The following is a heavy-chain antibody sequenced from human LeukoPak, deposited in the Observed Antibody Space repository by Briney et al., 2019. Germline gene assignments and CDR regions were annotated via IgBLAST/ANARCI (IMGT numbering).Heavy chain of an antibody. V-gene: IGHV1-69*13. Sequence: SVKVSCKASGGTFSSYGISWVRQAPGQGLEWMGGIIPIFGTPNYAQKFQGRVTITADESTSTAYMELSSLRSEDTAVYYCARGSGTITMVRGVFYGMDVWGQGTTVTVFS. CDR3: ARGSGTITMVRGVFYGMDV. D-gene: IGHD3-10*01. CDR2: IIPIFGTP. CDR1: GGTFSSYG. J-gene: IGHJ6*02.